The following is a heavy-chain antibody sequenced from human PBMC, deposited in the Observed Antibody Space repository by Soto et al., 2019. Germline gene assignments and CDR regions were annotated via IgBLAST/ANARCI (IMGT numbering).Heavy chain of an antibody. CDR3: AKVRAAGEFDY. CDR1: GVTCSSYA. CDR2: LSDSGGHT. V-gene: IGHV3-23*01. Sequence: GGSLILSCGGAGVTCSSYAMTWVRQAPGKGLEWVSTLSDSGGHTYYADSVKGRFTISRDNSKNTLYLQMNSLRAEDTAVYYCAKVRAAGEFDYWGQGTLVTVSS. D-gene: IGHD6-13*01. J-gene: IGHJ4*02.